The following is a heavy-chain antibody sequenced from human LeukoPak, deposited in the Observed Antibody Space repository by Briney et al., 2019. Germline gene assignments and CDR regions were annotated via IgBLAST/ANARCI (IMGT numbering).Heavy chain of an antibody. Sequence: GESLKISCKGSGYSFTSYWISWVRQMPGKGLEWMGRIDPSDSYTNYSPSFQGHVTISADMSISTAYLQWSSLKASDTAMYYCARHEVAGDNWFDPWGQGTLVTVSS. V-gene: IGHV5-10-1*01. J-gene: IGHJ5*02. D-gene: IGHD6-19*01. CDR2: IDPSDSYT. CDR1: GYSFTSYW. CDR3: ARHEVAGDNWFDP.